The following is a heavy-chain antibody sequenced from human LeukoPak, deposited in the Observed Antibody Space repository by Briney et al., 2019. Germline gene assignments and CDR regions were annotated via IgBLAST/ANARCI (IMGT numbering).Heavy chain of an antibody. V-gene: IGHV4-59*01. CDR3: ARRYSSGWYDY. J-gene: IGHJ4*02. CDR1: GGSISSYY. CDR2: IYYSGST. D-gene: IGHD6-19*01. Sequence: SETLSLTCTLSGGSISSYYWSWIRQPPGKGLEWIGYIYYSGSTNYNPSLKSRVTISVDTSKIQFSLTLSSVTAADTAVYYCARRYSSGWYDYWGQGTLVTVSS.